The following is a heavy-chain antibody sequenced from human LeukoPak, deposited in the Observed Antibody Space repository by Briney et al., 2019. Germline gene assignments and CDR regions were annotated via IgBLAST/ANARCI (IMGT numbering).Heavy chain of an antibody. J-gene: IGHJ4*02. CDR1: GFTVSSNY. CDR3: ASSPNYYDSSGYPFEDY. D-gene: IGHD3-22*01. V-gene: IGHV3-66*02. Sequence: GGSLRLSCAASGFTVSSNYMSWVPQAPGKGLEWVSVIYSGGSTYYADSVKGRFTISRDNSKNTLYLQMNSLRAEDTAVYYCASSPNYYDSSGYPFEDYWGQGTLVTVSS. CDR2: IYSGGST.